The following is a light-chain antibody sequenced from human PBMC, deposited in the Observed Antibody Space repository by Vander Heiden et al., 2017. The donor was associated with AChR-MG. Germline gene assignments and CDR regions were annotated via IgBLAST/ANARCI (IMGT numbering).Light chain of an antibody. CDR1: QSVSHY. CDR3: QHRSNWPLT. J-gene: IGKJ4*01. V-gene: IGKV3-11*01. Sequence: EVVLTQSPATLSFPPGERATLSCRASQSVSHYLAWYQQKPGQAPRLLIYDASNRATGIPARFSGSGSGTDFTLTINSLEPEDFAVYYCQHRSNWPLTFGGGTKVEIK. CDR2: DAS.